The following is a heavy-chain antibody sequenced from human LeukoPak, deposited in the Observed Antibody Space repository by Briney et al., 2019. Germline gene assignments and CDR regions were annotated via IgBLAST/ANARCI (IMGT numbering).Heavy chain of an antibody. D-gene: IGHD6-13*01. CDR1: GYTFTSYY. J-gene: IGHJ3*02. CDR2: INPSGGST. V-gene: IGHV1-46*01. Sequence: GASVKVSCKASGYTFTSYYMHWVRQAPGQGLEWMGIINPSGGSTSYAQKFQGRVTMTRDTSTSTVYMELSSLRSEDTAVYYCARGIRSSSWRVDAFDIWGQGTMVTVSS. CDR3: ARGIRSSSWRVDAFDI.